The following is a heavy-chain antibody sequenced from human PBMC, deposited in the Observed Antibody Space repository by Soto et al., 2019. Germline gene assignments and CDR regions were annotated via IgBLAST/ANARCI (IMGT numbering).Heavy chain of an antibody. CDR3: ATWVDYGDFEGFDF. D-gene: IGHD4-17*01. CDR2: VDPNGGGS. CDR1: GYSFTDYK. J-gene: IGHJ4*02. V-gene: IGHV1-2*04. Sequence: ASVKVSCKTSGYSFTDYKLHWVRQAPGQGLEWMGWVDPNGGGSNSAQKFQGSVTMTWDTSITTAYLDLTRLTTNDTATYFCATWVDYGDFEGFDFWGQGTSVTFSS.